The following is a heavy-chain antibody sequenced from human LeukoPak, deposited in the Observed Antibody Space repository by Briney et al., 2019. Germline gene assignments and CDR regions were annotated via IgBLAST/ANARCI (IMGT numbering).Heavy chain of an antibody. V-gene: IGHV4-61*01. CDR3: ARGGRDSSGYSAYYFDY. CDR2: IYYSGST. D-gene: IGHD3-22*01. Sequence: PSDTLSLTCTVSGYSISSGYYWGWIRQPPGKGLEWIGYIYYSGSTNYNPSLKSRVTISVDTSKNQFSLKLSSVTAADTAVYYCARGGRDSSGYSAYYFDYWGQGTLVTVSS. J-gene: IGHJ4*02. CDR1: GYSISSGYY.